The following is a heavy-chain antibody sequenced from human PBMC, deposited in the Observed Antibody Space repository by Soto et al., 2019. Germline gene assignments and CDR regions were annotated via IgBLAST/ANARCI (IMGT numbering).Heavy chain of an antibody. CDR2: FDPEDGET. J-gene: IGHJ6*02. D-gene: IGHD3-16*01. CDR3: ATARGDALPVSDLGYGMDV. V-gene: IGHV1-24*01. Sequence: ASVKVSCKVSGYTLTELSMHWVRQAPGKGLEWMGGFDPEDGETIYAQKFQGRVTMTEDTSTDTAYMELSSLRSEDTAVYYCATARGDALPVSDLGYGMDVWGQGTTVTVSS. CDR1: GYTLTELS.